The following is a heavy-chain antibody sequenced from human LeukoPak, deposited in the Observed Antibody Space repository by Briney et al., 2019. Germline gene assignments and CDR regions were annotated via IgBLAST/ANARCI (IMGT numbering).Heavy chain of an antibody. CDR2: ISYDGSNK. V-gene: IGHV3-30-3*01. CDR1: GFTFSSYA. CDR3: AREAAGIGEYFDY. J-gene: IGHJ4*02. Sequence: GRSLRLSCAASGFTFSSYAMHWVRQAPGKGLEWVAVISYDGSNKYYADSVKGRFTISRDNSKNTLYLQMNSLRAEDTAVYYCAREAAGIGEYFDYWGQGTLVTVSS. D-gene: IGHD6-13*01.